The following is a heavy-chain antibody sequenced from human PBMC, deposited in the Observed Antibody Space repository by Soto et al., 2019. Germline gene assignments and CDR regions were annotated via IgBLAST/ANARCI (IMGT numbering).Heavy chain of an antibody. V-gene: IGHV3-30-3*01. Sequence: QVQLVESGGGVVQPGRSLRLSCAASGFTFSSYAMHWVRQAPGKGLEWVAVISYDGSNKYYADSVKGRFTISRDNSKNTLYLQMNGLRAEDTAVYYCARAGGVVVISGAFDIWGQGTMVTVSS. CDR3: ARAGGVVVISGAFDI. CDR1: GFTFSSYA. D-gene: IGHD3-22*01. CDR2: ISYDGSNK. J-gene: IGHJ3*02.